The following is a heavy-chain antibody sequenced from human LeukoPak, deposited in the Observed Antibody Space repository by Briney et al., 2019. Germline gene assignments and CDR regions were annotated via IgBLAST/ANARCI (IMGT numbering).Heavy chain of an antibody. D-gene: IGHD6-6*01. J-gene: IGHJ6*02. CDR1: GFTFSSYG. CDR2: ISYDGSNK. CDR3: AKALSKLVLGMDV. V-gene: IGHV3-30*18. Sequence: GGSLRLSCAASGFTFSSYGIYWVRKAPGKGLERVSVISYDGSNKYYADSVKDRFTISTYNSKNTLYLQMNSLRAEDTAVYYCAKALSKLVLGMDVWGQGTTVTVSS.